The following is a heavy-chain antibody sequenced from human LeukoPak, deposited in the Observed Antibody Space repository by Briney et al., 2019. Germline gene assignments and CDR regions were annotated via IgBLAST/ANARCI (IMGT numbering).Heavy chain of an antibody. V-gene: IGHV3-23*01. CDR3: AKGLGFGELSSWFDP. D-gene: IGHD3-10*01. CDR2: IGGSGGST. Sequence: GGSLRLSCAASGFTFSSYAVSWVRQAPGKGLEWVSAIGGSGGSTYYADSVKGRFTISRDNSKNTLYLQMNSLRAEGTAVYYCAKGLGFGELSSWFDPWGQGTLVTVSS. J-gene: IGHJ5*02. CDR1: GFTFSSYA.